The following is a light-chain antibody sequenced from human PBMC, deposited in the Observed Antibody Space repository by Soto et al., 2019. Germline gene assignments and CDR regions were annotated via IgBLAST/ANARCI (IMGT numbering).Light chain of an antibody. V-gene: IGLV2-14*01. CDR2: EVR. J-gene: IGLJ1*01. CDR1: RSDVGGYNF. Sequence: QSALTQPASVSGSPGQSITISCTGTRSDVGGYNFVSWYQQFPGKAPTLMIYEVRNRPSGISNRFSGSKSGNTDSLTISGLQAEDEADDYCSSYTGSGTLEVFGTGTKVTVL. CDR3: SSYTGSGTLEV.